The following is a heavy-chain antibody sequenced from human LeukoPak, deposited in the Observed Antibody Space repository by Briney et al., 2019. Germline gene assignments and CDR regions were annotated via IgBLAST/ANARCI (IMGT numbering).Heavy chain of an antibody. CDR1: GLTFSSNG. J-gene: IGHJ4*02. D-gene: IGHD3-10*01. CDR3: AKDANYYGFDE. CDR2: IPYDGFNT. Sequence: LSGGSLRLSCAASGLTFSSNGMHWVRQAPGKGLEWVAFIPYDGFNTYYANSVKGRFTIFRDNSKNTLYLQMSSLRVEDTAVYYCAKDANYYGFDEWGQGALVTVSS. V-gene: IGHV3-30*02.